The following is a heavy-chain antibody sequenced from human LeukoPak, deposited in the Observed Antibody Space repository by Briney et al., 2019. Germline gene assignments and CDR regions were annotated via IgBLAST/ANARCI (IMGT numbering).Heavy chain of an antibody. CDR3: ARDEAFDYRHEDY. CDR1: GYTFTSYD. V-gene: IGHV1-8*03. D-gene: IGHD3-3*02. Sequence: ASVKVSCKASGYTFTSYDINWVRQATGQGLEWMGWMNPNSGNTGYAQKFQGRVTITRNTSISTAYMELSSLRSEDTAVYYCARDEAFDYRHEDYWGQGTLVTVSS. J-gene: IGHJ4*02. CDR2: MNPNSGNT.